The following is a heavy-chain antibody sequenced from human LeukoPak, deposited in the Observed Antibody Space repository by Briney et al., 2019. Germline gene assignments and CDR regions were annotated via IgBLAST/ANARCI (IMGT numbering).Heavy chain of an antibody. V-gene: IGHV3-66*01. CDR2: IYSGGST. D-gene: IGHD4-23*01. CDR3: ARDYGGNIRGYFDY. CDR1: GFTISSTY. Sequence: GGSLRLSCAASGFTISSTYMSWVRQAPGKGLEWVSVIYSGGSTYYADSVKGRLTISRDNSKNTLYLQMNSLRVEDTAVYYCARDYGGNIRGYFDYWGQGTLVTVSS. J-gene: IGHJ4*02.